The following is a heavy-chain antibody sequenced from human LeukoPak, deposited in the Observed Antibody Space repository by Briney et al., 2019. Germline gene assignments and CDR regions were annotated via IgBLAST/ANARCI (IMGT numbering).Heavy chain of an antibody. Sequence: GGTLRLSCAASGFTFSSYGMTWVRQAPGKGLEWVSIIGGGGVSTYYADSVKGRFTISRDNSKNTLYLQMNSLRAEDTAVYCCAKTIFGVVTTDAFDFWGQGTMVTVSS. CDR2: IGGGGVST. V-gene: IGHV3-23*01. CDR3: AKTIFGVVTTDAFDF. J-gene: IGHJ3*01. CDR1: GFTFSSYG. D-gene: IGHD3-3*01.